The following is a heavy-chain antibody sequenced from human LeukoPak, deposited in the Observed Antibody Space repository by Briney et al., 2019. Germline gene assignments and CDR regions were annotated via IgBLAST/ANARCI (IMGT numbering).Heavy chain of an antibody. CDR3: ARGFGSGSYYLKGSDAFDI. Sequence: SETLSLTCTVSGGSIRSYYWSWTRQPPGKGLEWIGYIYYNGSPNYSPSLESRVTISVDTSKNQFSLKLRSVTAADTAVYFCARGFGSGSYYLKGSDAFDIWGQGTMVTVSS. CDR1: GGSIRSYY. D-gene: IGHD3-10*01. J-gene: IGHJ3*02. V-gene: IGHV4-59*01. CDR2: IYYNGSP.